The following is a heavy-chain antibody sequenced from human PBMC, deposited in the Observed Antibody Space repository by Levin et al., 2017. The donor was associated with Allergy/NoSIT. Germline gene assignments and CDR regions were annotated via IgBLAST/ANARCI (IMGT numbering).Heavy chain of an antibody. CDR3: AKTYYDSSGYYPYWYFDL. CDR2: MNPNSGNT. D-gene: IGHD3-22*01. V-gene: IGHV1-8*01. J-gene: IGHJ2*01. CDR1: GYTFTSYD. Sequence: GGSLRLSCKASGYTFTSYDINWVRQATGQGLEWMGWMNPNSGNTGYAQKFQGRVTMTRNTSISTAYMELSSLRSEDTAVYYCAKTYYDSSGYYPYWYFDLWGRGTLVTVSS.